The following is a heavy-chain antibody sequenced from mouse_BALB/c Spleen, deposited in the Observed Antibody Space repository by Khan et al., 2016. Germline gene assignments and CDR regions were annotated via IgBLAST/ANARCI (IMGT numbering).Heavy chain of an antibody. Sequence: QVQLQQSGAELAKPGASVKMSCKASGYTFTSYWMHWVKQRPGQGLEWIGYINPSTGYTEYNQKFKDKATLTADKSSSTAYMQLSSLTSEDSAVYYCVTCYYYGSSYYAMDYWGQGTSVTVSS. D-gene: IGHD1-1*01. V-gene: IGHV1-7*01. CDR3: VTCYYYGSSYYAMDY. CDR2: INPSTGYT. CDR1: GYTFTSYW. J-gene: IGHJ4*01.